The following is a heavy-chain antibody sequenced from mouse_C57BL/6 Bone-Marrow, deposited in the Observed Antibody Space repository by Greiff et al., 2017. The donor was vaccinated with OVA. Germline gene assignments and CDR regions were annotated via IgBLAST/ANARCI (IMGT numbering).Heavy chain of an antibody. J-gene: IGHJ2*01. V-gene: IGHV1-54*01. CDR1: GYAFTNYL. Sequence: QVQLQQSGAELVRPGTSVKVSCKASGYAFTNYLIEWVKQRPGRGLEWIGVINPGSGGTNYNEKFKGKATLTADKSSSTAYMQLSSLTSEDSAVYFCAREGNTVALDYWGQGTTLTVSS. CDR3: AREGNTVALDY. CDR2: INPGSGGT. D-gene: IGHD1-1*01.